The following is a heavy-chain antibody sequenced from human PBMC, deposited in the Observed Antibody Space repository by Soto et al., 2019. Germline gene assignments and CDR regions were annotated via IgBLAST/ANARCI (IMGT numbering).Heavy chain of an antibody. Sequence: GASGKVSCKASGYTFTRYAMHWVSEAPGQRLELMGWINAGNGNTKYSQKFQGRVTITRDTSASTAYMELSSLRSEDTAVYYCARDGPGSSSWYFYNYYYGMDVWGQGTTVTVSS. CDR2: INAGNGNT. CDR3: ARDGPGSSSWYFYNYYYGMDV. D-gene: IGHD6-13*01. J-gene: IGHJ6*02. V-gene: IGHV1-3*01. CDR1: GYTFTRYA.